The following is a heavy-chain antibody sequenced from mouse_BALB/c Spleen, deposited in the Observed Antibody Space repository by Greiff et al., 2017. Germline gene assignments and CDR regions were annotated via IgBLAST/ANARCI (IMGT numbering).Heavy chain of an antibody. CDR3: ARRASYYYGSSFDY. V-gene: IGHV8-12*01. D-gene: IGHD1-1*01. J-gene: IGHJ2*01. CDR1: GFSLSTSGMG. Sequence: QVTLKVSGPGILQPSQTLSLTCSFSGFSLSTSGMGVSWIRQPSGKGLEWLAHIYWDDDKRYNPSLKSRLTISKDTSSNQVFLKITSVDTADTATYYCARRASYYYGSSFDYWGQGTTLTVSS. CDR2: IYWDDDK.